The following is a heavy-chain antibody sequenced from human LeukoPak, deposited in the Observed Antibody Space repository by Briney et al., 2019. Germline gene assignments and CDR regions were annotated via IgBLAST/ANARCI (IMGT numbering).Heavy chain of an antibody. CDR2: ISSSGNTI. J-gene: IGHJ4*02. CDR1: GFTFSSYG. V-gene: IGHV3-48*01. Sequence: GGSLRLSCAASGFTFSSYGMHWVRQVPGKGLESVSYISSSGNTIYYADSVKGRFTISRDNAHGSLYLQMNSLRVEDTAIYYCARDLYYGSASPRLDYWGQGTLVTVSS. D-gene: IGHD3-10*01. CDR3: ARDLYYGSASPRLDY.